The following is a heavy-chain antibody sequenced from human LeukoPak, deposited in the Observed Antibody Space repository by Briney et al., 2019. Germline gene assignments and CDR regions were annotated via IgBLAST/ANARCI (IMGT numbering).Heavy chain of an antibody. CDR1: GFTFSSYA. J-gene: IGHJ4*02. CDR3: AKGPSISAVGYFDY. V-gene: IGHV3-23*01. CDR2: MSGSGNIT. Sequence: GGSLRLSCAASGFTFSSYAMSWVRQAPGKGLEWVSIMSGSGNITYYADSVKGRFTIPRDNSKNTLYLQMNSLRAEDTAVYYCAKGPSISAVGYFDYWGQGTLVTVSS. D-gene: IGHD6-13*01.